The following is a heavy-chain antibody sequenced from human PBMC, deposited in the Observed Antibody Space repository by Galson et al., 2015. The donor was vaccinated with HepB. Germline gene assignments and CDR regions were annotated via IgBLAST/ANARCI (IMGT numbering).Heavy chain of an antibody. CDR3: AKDHYESTGYRFDY. J-gene: IGHJ4*02. Sequence: SLRLSCAASGFTFSSSGMHWVRQAPGKGLEWVAVISYDGSNKYYADSVKGRFTISSDRSKNTLYLQMNSLRPEDTAVYYCAKDHYESTGYRFDYWGQGTLVTVSS. CDR2: ISYDGSNK. V-gene: IGHV3-30*18. D-gene: IGHD3-22*01. CDR1: GFTFSSSG.